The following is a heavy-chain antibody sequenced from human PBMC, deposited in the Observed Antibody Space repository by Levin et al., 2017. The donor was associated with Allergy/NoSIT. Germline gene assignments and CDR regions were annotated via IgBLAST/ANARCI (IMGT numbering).Heavy chain of an antibody. CDR3: ASPSSKYSGSYTY. V-gene: IGHV1-69*02. J-gene: IGHJ4*02. CDR2: IIPILGIA. Sequence: WASVKVSCKASGGTFSSYTISWVRQAPGQGLEWMGRIIPILGIANYAQKVQGRVTITADKSTSTAYMELSSLRSEDTAVYYCASPSSKYSGSYTYWGQGTLVTVSS. D-gene: IGHD1-26*01. CDR1: GGTFSSYT.